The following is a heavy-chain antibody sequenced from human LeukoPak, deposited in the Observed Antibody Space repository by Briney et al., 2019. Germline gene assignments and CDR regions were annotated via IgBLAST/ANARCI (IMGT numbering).Heavy chain of an antibody. CDR1: GGSISSYY. V-gene: IGHV4-4*07. D-gene: IGHD3-22*01. CDR3: ARDTLYDSSGYSDAFDM. CDR2: IYTSGST. J-gene: IGHJ3*02. Sequence: SETLSLTCTVSGGSISSYYWSWIRQPAGEGLEWIGRIYTSGSTNYNPSLKSRVIMSVDTSKNQFSLKLSSVTAADTAVYYCARDTLYDSSGYSDAFDMWGQGTMVTVSS.